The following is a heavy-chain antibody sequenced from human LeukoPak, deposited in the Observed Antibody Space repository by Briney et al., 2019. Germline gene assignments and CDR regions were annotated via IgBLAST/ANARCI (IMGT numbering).Heavy chain of an antibody. CDR1: GASISDFY. Sequence: PSETLSLTCSVSGASISDFYWSWIRQPAGKGLEWIGRIYSSGNTNYNPSLRSRVTMSLDASKNQFSLKLSSVTAADTAVYYCARKSGDYWGQGTLVTVSS. V-gene: IGHV4-4*07. D-gene: IGHD7-27*01. CDR3: ARKSGDY. CDR2: IYSSGNT. J-gene: IGHJ4*02.